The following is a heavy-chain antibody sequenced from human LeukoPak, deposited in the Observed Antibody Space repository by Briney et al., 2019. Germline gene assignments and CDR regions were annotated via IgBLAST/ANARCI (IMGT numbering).Heavy chain of an antibody. Sequence: GSLRLSCAASGFTFSNAWMSWVRQAPGKGLEWVGRIKSKTDGGTTDYAAPVKGRFTISRDDSKNTLYLQMNSLKTEDTAVYYCTTESQYYYDSSGYYYAEYFQHWGQGTLVTVSS. D-gene: IGHD3-22*01. CDR2: IKSKTDGGTT. CDR1: GFTFSNAW. V-gene: IGHV3-15*01. CDR3: TTESQYYYDSSGYYYAEYFQH. J-gene: IGHJ1*01.